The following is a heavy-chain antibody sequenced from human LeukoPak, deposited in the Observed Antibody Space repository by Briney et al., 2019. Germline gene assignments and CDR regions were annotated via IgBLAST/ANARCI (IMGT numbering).Heavy chain of an antibody. CDR1: GGSVSGYY. CDR2: IFYSGST. J-gene: IGHJ4*02. Sequence: SETLSLTCTVSGGSVSGYYWSWIRQPPGKGLEWIGYIFYSGSTNYNPSLKSRVSISVDTSKNQFSLKLSSVTAADTAVCYCARGPGPGSSGKIAYWGQGTLVTVSS. CDR3: ARGPGPGSSGKIAY. V-gene: IGHV4-59*02. D-gene: IGHD6-19*01.